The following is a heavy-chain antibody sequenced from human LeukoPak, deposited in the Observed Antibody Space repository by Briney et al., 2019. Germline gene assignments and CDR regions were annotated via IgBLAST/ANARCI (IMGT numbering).Heavy chain of an antibody. J-gene: IGHJ3*02. CDR2: IWYDGSNK. CDR3: AKSGSHNAFDT. V-gene: IGHV3-30*02. D-gene: IGHD1-26*01. Sequence: PGGSLRLSCAASGFTFSSYGMHWVRQAPGKGLEWVAVIWYDGSNKYYADSVRGRFTISRDNSKNTLYLQMNSLRAEDTAVYYCAKSGSHNAFDTWGQGTMVTVSS. CDR1: GFTFSSYG.